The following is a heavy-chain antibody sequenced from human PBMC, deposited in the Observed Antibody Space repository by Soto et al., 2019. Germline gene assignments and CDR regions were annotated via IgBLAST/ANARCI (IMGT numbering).Heavy chain of an antibody. Sequence: SETLSLTCAVYGGSFSGYYWSWIRQPPGKGLEWIGEINHSGSTNYNPSLKSRATISVDTSKNQFSLKLSSVTAADTAVYYCARDYGSGSYYYYYMDVWGKGTTVTVSS. D-gene: IGHD3-10*01. CDR3: ARDYGSGSYYYYYMDV. J-gene: IGHJ6*03. CDR1: GGSFSGYY. V-gene: IGHV4-34*01. CDR2: INHSGST.